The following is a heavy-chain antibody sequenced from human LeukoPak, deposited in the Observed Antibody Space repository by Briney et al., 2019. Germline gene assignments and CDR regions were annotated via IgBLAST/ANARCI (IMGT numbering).Heavy chain of an antibody. CDR2: IWYDGSNK. D-gene: IGHD4-11*01. J-gene: IGHJ6*02. CDR1: GFTFSSYG. CDR3: ARHFDYSNYDCMDV. V-gene: IGHV3-33*01. Sequence: GGSLRLSCAASGFTFSSYGMHWVRQAPGKGLEWVAVIWYDGSNKYYADSVKGRFTISRDNSKNTLYLQMNSLKAEDTAVYYCARHFDYSNYDCMDVWGQGTTVTVS.